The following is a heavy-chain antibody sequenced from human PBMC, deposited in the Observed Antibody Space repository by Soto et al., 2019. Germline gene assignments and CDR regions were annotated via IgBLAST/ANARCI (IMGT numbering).Heavy chain of an antibody. CDR1: GIIFSTFA. CDR2: ITGSGGST. J-gene: IGHJ1*01. Sequence: GGSLRLSCTASGIIFSTFAMSWVRQAPGKGLEWVSGITGSGGSTNYADSVKGRFTISRDNSKDTLYLQMNSLRAEDTAIYYCALTTVTRIRGETPAHRGQRTLVIVSS. V-gene: IGHV3-23*01. CDR3: ALTTVTRIRGETPAH. D-gene: IGHD3-10*01.